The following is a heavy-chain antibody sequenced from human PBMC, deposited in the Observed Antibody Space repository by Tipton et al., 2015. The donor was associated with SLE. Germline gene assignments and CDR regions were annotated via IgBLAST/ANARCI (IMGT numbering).Heavy chain of an antibody. CDR1: VGTFSTYS. CDR3: VRGIGGGGRRAFDI. V-gene: IGHV1-69*16. CDR2: IIPILGTP. J-gene: IGHJ3*02. Sequence: QLVQSGAEVKKPGSSVTVSCKVSVGTFSTYSFGWVRQAPGLGLEWMGGIIPILGTPNFAQNFQGRVTITTDESTSTVHMEVSSLRSDDTAVYYCVRGIGGGGRRAFDIWGQGTMVTVSS. D-gene: IGHD2-21*01.